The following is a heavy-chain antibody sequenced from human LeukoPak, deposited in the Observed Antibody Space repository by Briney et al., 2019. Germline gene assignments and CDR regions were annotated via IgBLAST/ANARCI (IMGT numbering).Heavy chain of an antibody. J-gene: IGHJ4*02. V-gene: IGHV1-18*01. Sequence: ASVKVSCKASGYTFTSYGISWVRQAPGQGLEWMGWISAYNGNTNYAQKLQGRVTMTTDTSTSTAYMELRSLRSDDTAAYYCARDLVPYSSGWYYFDYWGQGTLVTVSS. CDR2: ISAYNGNT. CDR3: ARDLVPYSSGWYYFDY. D-gene: IGHD6-19*01. CDR1: GYTFTSYG.